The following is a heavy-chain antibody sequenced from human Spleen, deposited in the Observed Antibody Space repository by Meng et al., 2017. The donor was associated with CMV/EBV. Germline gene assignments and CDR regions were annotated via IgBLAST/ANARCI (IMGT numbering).Heavy chain of an antibody. V-gene: IGHV1-2*02. J-gene: IGHJ5*02. Sequence: QVRLGQSGAEGMKPGSSVNVSCKASGVTFSSYAISWVRQAPGQGLEWMGWINPNSGGTNYAQKFQGRVTMTRDTSISTAYMELSRLRSDDTAVYYCAREGDYARRWFDPWGQGTLVTVSS. CDR1: GVTFSSYA. D-gene: IGHD2-2*01. CDR3: AREGDYARRWFDP. CDR2: INPNSGGT.